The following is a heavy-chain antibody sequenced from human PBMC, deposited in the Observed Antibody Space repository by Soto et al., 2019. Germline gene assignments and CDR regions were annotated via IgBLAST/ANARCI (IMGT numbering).Heavy chain of an antibody. D-gene: IGHD6-13*01. CDR1: GFSISSGYY. Sequence: SETLSLTCAVSGFSISSGYYWGWIRQPPGQGLEWIGSIYHSGSAYHNPSLKSRATISVDTSKNQFSLKLTSVTAADTAVYYCARGGKAAAGSYNWFDPWGQGTLVTVSS. J-gene: IGHJ5*02. CDR3: ARGGKAAAGSYNWFDP. V-gene: IGHV4-38-2*01. CDR2: IYHSGSA.